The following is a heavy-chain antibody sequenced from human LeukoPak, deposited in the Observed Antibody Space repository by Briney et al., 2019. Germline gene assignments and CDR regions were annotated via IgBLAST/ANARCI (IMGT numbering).Heavy chain of an antibody. V-gene: IGHV4-59*01. CDR1: GASISSSY. Sequence: SETLSLTCTVSGASISSSYWSWIRQPPGKALEFIGYIYYYGSTNYNPSLKSRVTISLDTSKSHFSLNLSSVTAADTAVYYCAKVASGYPQDYYMDVWGKGTTATVSS. D-gene: IGHD3-22*01. CDR3: AKVASGYPQDYYMDV. CDR2: IYYYGST. J-gene: IGHJ6*03.